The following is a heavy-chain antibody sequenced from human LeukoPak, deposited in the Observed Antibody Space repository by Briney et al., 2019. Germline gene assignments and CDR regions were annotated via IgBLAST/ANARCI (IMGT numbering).Heavy chain of an antibody. Sequence: ASVKVSCKASGGTFSSYAISWVRQAPGQGLEWVGGINPIFGTANYAQKFQGRVTITADESTSTAYMELSSLRSEDTAAYYCARGQTTPYYGSGSYDYWGQGTLVTVSS. V-gene: IGHV1-69*13. CDR3: ARGQTTPYYGSGSYDY. D-gene: IGHD3-10*01. J-gene: IGHJ4*02. CDR2: INPIFGTA. CDR1: GGTFSSYA.